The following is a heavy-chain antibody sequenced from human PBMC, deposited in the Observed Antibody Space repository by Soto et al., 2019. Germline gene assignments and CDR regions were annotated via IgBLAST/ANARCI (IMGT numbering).Heavy chain of an antibody. Sequence: GGSLRLSCAASGFTFSSYAMSWVRQAPGKGLEWVSAISGSGGSTYYADSVKGRFTISRDNSKNTLYLQMNSLRAEDTAVYYCAKRGAARPGYYYYYMDVWGKGTTVTVSS. CDR2: ISGSGGST. CDR3: AKRGAARPGYYYYYMDV. CDR1: GFTFSSYA. D-gene: IGHD6-6*01. V-gene: IGHV3-23*01. J-gene: IGHJ6*03.